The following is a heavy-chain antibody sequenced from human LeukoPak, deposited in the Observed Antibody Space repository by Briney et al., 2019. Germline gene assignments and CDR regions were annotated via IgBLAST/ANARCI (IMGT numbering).Heavy chain of an antibody. CDR1: GFSFSSFS. V-gene: IGHV3-21*04. J-gene: IGHJ4*02. CDR2: ISGGSSFT. Sequence: GGSLRLSCAASGFSFSSFSMNWVRQAPGKGLEWVSYISGGSSFTYYVDSVKGRFTISRDNAKNSLYLQMNSLRAEDTAVYYCAKRSAESSGYFDYWGQGTLVTVSS. CDR3: AKRSAESSGYFDY. D-gene: IGHD6-19*01.